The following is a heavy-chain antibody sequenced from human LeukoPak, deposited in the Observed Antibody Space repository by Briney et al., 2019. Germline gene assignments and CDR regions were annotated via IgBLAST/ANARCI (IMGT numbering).Heavy chain of an antibody. CDR3: TRDLVLLWFGAPAFDI. Sequence: TGGSLRLSCTASGFTFGDYAMSWVRQAPGKGLEWVGLIRSKGYGGTTEYAASVKGRFTISRDDSKSIAYLQMNSLKTEDTAVYYCTRDLVLLWFGAPAFDIWGQGTMVTVSS. CDR1: GFTFGDYA. V-gene: IGHV3-49*04. J-gene: IGHJ3*02. CDR2: IRSKGYGGTT. D-gene: IGHD3-10*01.